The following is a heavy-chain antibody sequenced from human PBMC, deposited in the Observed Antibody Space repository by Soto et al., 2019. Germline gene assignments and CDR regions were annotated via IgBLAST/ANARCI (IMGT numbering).Heavy chain of an antibody. CDR2: ISSNGGST. J-gene: IGHJ3*02. D-gene: IGHD6-13*01. CDR1: GFTFSSYA. V-gene: IGHV3-64*01. Sequence: PGGSLRLSCAASGFTFSSYAMHWVRQAPGKGLEYVSAISSNGGSTYYANSVKGRFTISRDNSKNTLYLQMGSLRAEDMAVYYFARAPYSSIVVGGYDAFDIWGQGTMVTVSS. CDR3: ARAPYSSIVVGGYDAFDI.